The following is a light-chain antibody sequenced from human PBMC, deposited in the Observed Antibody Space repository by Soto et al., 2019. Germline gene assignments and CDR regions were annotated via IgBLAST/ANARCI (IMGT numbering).Light chain of an antibody. CDR2: GAS. V-gene: IGKV3-15*01. J-gene: IGKJ4*01. Sequence: EIVMTQSPATLSVSPGERATLSCRASQSVGSNLAWYQQKPGQAPRLLIYGASTRATGIPARFSGSGSGTEFPLTISSLQSEDVAVYYWQQYNNWPLTFGGGTKVEIK. CDR1: QSVGSN. CDR3: QQYNNWPLT.